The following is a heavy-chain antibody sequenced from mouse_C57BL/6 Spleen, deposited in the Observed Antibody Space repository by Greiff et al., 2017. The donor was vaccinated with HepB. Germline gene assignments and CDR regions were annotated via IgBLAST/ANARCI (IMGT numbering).Heavy chain of an antibody. D-gene: IGHD2-4*01. Sequence: QVQLQQSGAELVMPGASVKLSCKASGYTFTSYWMHWVKQRPGQGLEWIGEIDPSDSYTNYNQKFKGKSTLTVDKSSSTAYMQLSSLTSEDSAVYYCARRRGYYDYWYFDVWGTGTTVTVSS. CDR1: GYTFTSYW. CDR2: IDPSDSYT. V-gene: IGHV1-69*01. CDR3: ARRRGYYDYWYFDV. J-gene: IGHJ1*03.